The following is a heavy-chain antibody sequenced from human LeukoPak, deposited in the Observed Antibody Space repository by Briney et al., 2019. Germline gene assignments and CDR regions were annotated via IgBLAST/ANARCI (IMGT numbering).Heavy chain of an antibody. J-gene: IGHJ4*02. V-gene: IGHV4-30-4*01. CDR2: IYYSGST. D-gene: IGHD3-22*01. CDR1: GGSISSGDYY. Sequence: SETLSLTCTVSGGSISSGDYYWSWTRQPPGKGLEWIGYIYYSGSTYYNPSLKSRVTISVDTSKNQFSLKLSSVTAADTAVYYCAREGDYYDSSGYYPNRYFDYWGQGTLVTVSS. CDR3: AREGDYYDSSGYYPNRYFDY.